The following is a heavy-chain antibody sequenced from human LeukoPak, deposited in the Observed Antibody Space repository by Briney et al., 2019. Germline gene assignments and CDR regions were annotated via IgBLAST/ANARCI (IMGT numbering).Heavy chain of an antibody. CDR1: GFTVSTTY. V-gene: IGHV3-53*01. Sequence: GGSLRLSCVASGFTVSTTYMGWVRHAPGKGLEWVSVIYSGGTTYSADSVRGRFTFSRDNSKNTLYLQMNSRRAEDRAVYYCAKEGRDVKNARYGMDVWGQGTTVTVSS. D-gene: IGHD5-24*01. CDR3: AKEGRDVKNARYGMDV. CDR2: IYSGGTT. J-gene: IGHJ6*02.